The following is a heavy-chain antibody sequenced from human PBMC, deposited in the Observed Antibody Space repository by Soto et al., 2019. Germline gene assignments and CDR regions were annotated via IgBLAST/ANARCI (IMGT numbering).Heavy chain of an antibody. CDR2: INAGNGNT. J-gene: IGHJ4*02. V-gene: IGHV1-3*01. CDR3: ARGGAVTKSGYFDY. CDR1: GYTFTSYA. D-gene: IGHD6-19*01. Sequence: QVQLVQSGAEVKKPGASVKVSCKASGYTFTSYAMHWVRQAPGQRLEWMGWINAGNGNTKYSQKFQGRVTITRDTAASTAYMELSSLRSEDTAVYYCARGGAVTKSGYFDYWGQGTLVTVSS.